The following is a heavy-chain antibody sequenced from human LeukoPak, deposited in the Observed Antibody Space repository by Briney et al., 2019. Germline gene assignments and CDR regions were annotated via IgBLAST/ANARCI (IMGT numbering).Heavy chain of an antibody. CDR3: ARDSVIGYSGFDY. J-gene: IGHJ4*02. CDR2: ISNSSSYI. CDR1: GFTFSSYS. D-gene: IGHD3-22*01. Sequence: PGGSLRLSCAASGFTFSSYSMNWVRQAPGKGLEWVSSISNSSSYIYYADSMKGRFTISRDNAKNSLYLQMNSLRAEDTAVYYCARDSVIGYSGFDYWGQGTLVTVSS. V-gene: IGHV3-21*01.